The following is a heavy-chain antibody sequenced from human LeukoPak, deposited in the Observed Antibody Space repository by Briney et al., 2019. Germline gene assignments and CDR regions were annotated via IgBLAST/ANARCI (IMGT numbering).Heavy chain of an antibody. CDR2: ISAYNGNT. J-gene: IGHJ6*02. V-gene: IGHV1-18*01. CDR1: GYTFTSYG. Sequence: GASVKVSCKASGYTFTSYGIGWVRQAPGQGLEWMGWISAYNGNTNYAQKLQGRVTMTTDTSTSTAYMELRSLRSDDTAVYYCARRSDSSGYYFPYYYYGMDVWGQGTTVTVSS. CDR3: ARRSDSSGYYFPYYYYGMDV. D-gene: IGHD3-22*01.